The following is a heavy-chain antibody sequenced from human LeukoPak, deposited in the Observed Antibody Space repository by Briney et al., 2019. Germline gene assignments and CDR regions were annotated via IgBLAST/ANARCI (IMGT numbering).Heavy chain of an antibody. CDR3: ARQYPFDS. Sequence: GESLKISCKASGYSFTSYWIKWVRQMAGKGLEWMGRIDLSGFYINYSASFQGLVPTSADKSISTAYLQWSSLKASDTAIYYCARQYPFDSWGQGTLVTVSS. CDR1: GYSFTSYW. V-gene: IGHV5-10-1*01. CDR2: IDLSGFYI. J-gene: IGHJ5*01. D-gene: IGHD2/OR15-2a*01.